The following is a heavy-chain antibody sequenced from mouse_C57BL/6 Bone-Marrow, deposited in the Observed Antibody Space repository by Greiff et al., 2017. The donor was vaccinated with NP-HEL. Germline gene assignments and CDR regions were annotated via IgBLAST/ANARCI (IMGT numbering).Heavy chain of an antibody. V-gene: IGHV3-6*01. CDR3: ARRLGLGPYPYYFDY. CDR2: ISYDGSN. CDR1: GYSITSGYY. D-gene: IGHD4-1*01. Sequence: VQLKESGPGLVKPSQSLSLTCSVTGYSITSGYYWNWIRQFPGNKLEWMGYISYDGSNNYNPSLKNPISITRDTSKNQFFLKLNSVTTEDTATYYCARRLGLGPYPYYFDYWGQGTTLTVSS. J-gene: IGHJ2*01.